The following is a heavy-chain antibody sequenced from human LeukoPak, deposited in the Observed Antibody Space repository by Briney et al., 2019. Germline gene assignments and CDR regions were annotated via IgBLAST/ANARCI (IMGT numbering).Heavy chain of an antibody. CDR2: ISAYNGNT. V-gene: IGHV1-18*04. J-gene: IGHJ4*02. D-gene: IGHD6-19*01. CDR1: GYTFTSYG. CDR3: ARDFDSSGWFDY. Sequence: GASVKVSCKASGYTFTSYGISWVRQAPGQGLEWMGWISAYNGNTNYAQKLQGRVTMTTDTSTSTVYMELRSLRSDDTAVYYCARDFDSSGWFDYWGQGTLVTVSS.